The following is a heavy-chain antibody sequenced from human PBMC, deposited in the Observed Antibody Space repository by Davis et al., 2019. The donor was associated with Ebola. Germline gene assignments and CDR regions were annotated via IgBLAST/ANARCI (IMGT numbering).Heavy chain of an antibody. CDR1: GYSFTTYW. J-gene: IGHJ4*02. Sequence: GESLKISCKGSGYSFTTYWIAWVRQMPGKGLEWVGIMYAGDTDTRYSPSFEGQVTLSADRSISTAYLQWSSLKASDAAMYYCARLYWTRAAAAVTYWGQGTLVTVSS. D-gene: IGHD2-8*02. V-gene: IGHV5-51*01. CDR2: MYAGDTDT. CDR3: ARLYWTRAAAAVTY.